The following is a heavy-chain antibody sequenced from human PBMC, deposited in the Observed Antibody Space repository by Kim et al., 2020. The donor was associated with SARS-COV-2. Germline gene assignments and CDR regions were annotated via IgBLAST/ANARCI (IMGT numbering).Heavy chain of an antibody. CDR1: GFTFSSYG. CDR3: ARDWQLEHPFDY. CDR2: IWYDGSNK. V-gene: IGHV3-33*01. Sequence: GGSLRLSCAASGFTFSSYGMHWVRQAPGKGLEWVAVIWYDGSNKYYADSVKGRFTISRDNSKNTLYLQMNSLRAEDTAVYYCARDWQLEHPFDYWGQGTLVTVSS. D-gene: IGHD1-1*01. J-gene: IGHJ4*02.